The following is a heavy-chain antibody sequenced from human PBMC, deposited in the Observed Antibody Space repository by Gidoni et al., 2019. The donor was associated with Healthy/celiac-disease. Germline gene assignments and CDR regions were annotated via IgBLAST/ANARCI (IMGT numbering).Heavy chain of an antibody. D-gene: IGHD1-1*01. CDR3: TRDGFRDGYNLYYFDY. Sequence: EVQLVESGGGLVQPGRSLRLSCTASGFTFGDYAMSWFRQAPGKGLEWVGFIRSKAYGGTTEYAASVKGRFTISRDDSKSIAYLQMNSLKTEDTAVYYCTRDGFRDGYNLYYFDYWGQGTLVTVSS. J-gene: IGHJ4*02. CDR1: GFTFGDYA. V-gene: IGHV3-49*03. CDR2: IRSKAYGGTT.